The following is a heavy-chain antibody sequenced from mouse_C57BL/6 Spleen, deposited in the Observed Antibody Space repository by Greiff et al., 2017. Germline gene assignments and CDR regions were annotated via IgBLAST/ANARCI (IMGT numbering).Heavy chain of an antibody. CDR1: GYTFTSYW. J-gene: IGHJ2*01. V-gene: IGHV1-53*01. D-gene: IGHD4-1*01. Sequence: QVQLQQPGTELVKPGASVKLSCKASGYTFTSYWMHWVKQRPGQGLEWIGNINPSNGSTKYNEKFKGKATLTADKSSSTAYMQLNSLTSEDSAVXFWARDWDGSYYFDYWGQGTTL. CDR3: ARDWDGSYYFDY. CDR2: INPSNGST.